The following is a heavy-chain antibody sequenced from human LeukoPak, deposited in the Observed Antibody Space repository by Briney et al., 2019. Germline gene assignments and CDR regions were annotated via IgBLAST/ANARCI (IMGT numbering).Heavy chain of an antibody. CDR3: ASGGYSYGFDY. D-gene: IGHD5-18*01. J-gene: IGHJ4*02. V-gene: IGHV4-30-2*01. Sequence: PSETLSLTCAVSGGSISSGGYSWNWIRQPPGKGLEWIGYVYHCGSTYYNPSLKSRVTISVDRSKNQFSLKLSSVTAADTAVYYCASGGYSYGFDYWGQGTLVTVSS. CDR2: VYHCGST. CDR1: GGSISSGGYS.